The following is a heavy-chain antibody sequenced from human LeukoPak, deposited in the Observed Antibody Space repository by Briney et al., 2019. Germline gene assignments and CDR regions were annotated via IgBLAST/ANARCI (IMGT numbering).Heavy chain of an antibody. CDR2: INSDGNTI. CDR3: ARGQSYMDV. J-gene: IGHJ6*03. CDR1: GFSFSSIW. Sequence: GGSLRLSCDGSGFSFSSIWMYWVRQVPGKGLVWGSRINSDGNTINYADSVRGRFTVSRDNAKNTLYLQMNSLRVEDTALYYCARGQSYMDVWGKGTTVTVFS. V-gene: IGHV3-74*01.